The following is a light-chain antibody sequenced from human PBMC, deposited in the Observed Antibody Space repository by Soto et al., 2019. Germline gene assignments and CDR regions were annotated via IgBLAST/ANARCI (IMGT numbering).Light chain of an antibody. J-gene: IGLJ1*01. CDR1: SSDVGGYNY. CDR2: DVS. Sequence: QSALTQRACVSGSPGQSVTISCTGTSSDVGGYNYVSWYQQHPGKAPKLMIYDVSNRPSGVSNRFSGSKSGNTASLTISGLQAEDEGDYYCSSYTSSTFYVFGTGTKLTVL. CDR3: SSYTSSTFYV. V-gene: IGLV2-14*01.